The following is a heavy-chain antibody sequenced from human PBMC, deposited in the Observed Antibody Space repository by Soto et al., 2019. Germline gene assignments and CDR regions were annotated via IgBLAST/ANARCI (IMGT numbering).Heavy chain of an antibody. CDR3: AREPVEMATIWADYYYGMDV. CDR2: ISYDGSNK. Sequence: GGSLRLTCAASGVTFSGYAMHWVRQAPGKGLEWVAVISYDGSNKYYADSVKGRFTISRDNTKNTLYLQMNSLRAEDTAVYYCAREPVEMATIWADYYYGMDVWGQGTTVTVSS. CDR1: GVTFSGYA. V-gene: IGHV3-30-3*01. D-gene: IGHD5-12*01. J-gene: IGHJ6*02.